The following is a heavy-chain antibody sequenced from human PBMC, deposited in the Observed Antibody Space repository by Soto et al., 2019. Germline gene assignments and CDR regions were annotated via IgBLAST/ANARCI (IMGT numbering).Heavy chain of an antibody. CDR1: GYTFTSYD. V-gene: IGHV1-8*01. Sequence: QVQLVQSGAEVKKPGASVKVSCKASGYTFTSYDINWVRPATGQGVGWMGWMNPNSGNTGYAQKFQGRVTMPRITSISTAYMELSSLRSEDTAVYYCARAGPPDAFDIWGQGTMVTVSS. D-gene: IGHD3-10*01. CDR3: ARAGPPDAFDI. J-gene: IGHJ3*02. CDR2: MNPNSGNT.